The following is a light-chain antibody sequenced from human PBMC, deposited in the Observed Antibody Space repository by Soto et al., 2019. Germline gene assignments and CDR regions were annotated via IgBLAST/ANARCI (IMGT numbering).Light chain of an antibody. J-gene: IGKJ2*01. CDR2: GAS. V-gene: IGKV3-15*01. CDR1: QSVSSN. Sequence: EIVMTQSPATLSVSPGERATLSCRASQSVSSNLAWYQQKPGQAPRLLIYGASTRATGIPARFSGSGSGTEFTLTISSLQSEDFAVYYCQQYNTWPPLGKPMVYTFGQGTKLEIK. CDR3: QQYNTWPPLGKPMVYT.